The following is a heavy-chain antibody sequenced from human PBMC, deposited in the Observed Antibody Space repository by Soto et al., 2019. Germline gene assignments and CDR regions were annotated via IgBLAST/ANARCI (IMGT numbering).Heavy chain of an antibody. D-gene: IGHD6-13*01. CDR1: GFTFNSYA. V-gene: IGHV3-23*01. Sequence: GGSLRLSCTAPGFTFNSYAMSWVRQAPGKGLEWVSLISASGGGTYYADSVKGRFTISRDNSKNTLYLQMNSLRAEDTAVYYCAKHAAAAAPDYWGQGTQVTVSS. CDR2: ISASGGGT. CDR3: AKHAAAAAPDY. J-gene: IGHJ4*02.